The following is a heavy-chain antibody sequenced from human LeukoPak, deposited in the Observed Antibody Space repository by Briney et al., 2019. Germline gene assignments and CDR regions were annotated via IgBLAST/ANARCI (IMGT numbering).Heavy chain of an antibody. Sequence: GRSLRLSCAASGFTFSSYGMHWVRQAPGKGLEWVAVISYDGSNKYYADSVKGRFTISRDNSKNTLYLQMNSLRAEDTAVYYCSYGDYGGWGQGTPVTVSS. CDR1: GFTFSSYG. D-gene: IGHD4-17*01. V-gene: IGHV3-30*03. CDR2: ISYDGSNK. J-gene: IGHJ4*02. CDR3: SYGDYGG.